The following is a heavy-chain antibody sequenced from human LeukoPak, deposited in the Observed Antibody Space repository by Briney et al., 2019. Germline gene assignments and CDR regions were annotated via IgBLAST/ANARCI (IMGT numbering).Heavy chain of an antibody. V-gene: IGHV4-31*03. CDR3: AGGRGKWIDY. D-gene: IGHD2-2*03. CDR1: GGSISSGGYY. Sequence: SQTLSLTCTVSGGSISSGGYYWNWIRQHPGKGLEWIGYIYTSGSTNYNPSLKSRVTISVDTSKNQFSLKLSSVTAADTAVYYCAGGRGKWIDYWGQGTLVTVSS. CDR2: IYTSGST. J-gene: IGHJ4*02.